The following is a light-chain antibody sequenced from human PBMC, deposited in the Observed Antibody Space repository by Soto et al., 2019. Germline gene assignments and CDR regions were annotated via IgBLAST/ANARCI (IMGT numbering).Light chain of an antibody. CDR3: QQSYNIFSWT. J-gene: IGKJ1*01. CDR2: AAS. CDR1: QRISSS. V-gene: IGKV1-39*01. Sequence: DIQMTQSPSSLSASVGDRVTITCRASQRISSSLNWYQQKPGKAPELLIYAASNLQSEVPSRFRGSGSGTDFTLTISSLQPEDFATYYCQQSYNIFSWTFGQGTKVEIK.